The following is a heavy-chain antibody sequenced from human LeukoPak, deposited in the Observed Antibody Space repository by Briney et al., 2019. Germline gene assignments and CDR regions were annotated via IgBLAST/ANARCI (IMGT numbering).Heavy chain of an antibody. CDR1: GGSISSSNW. CDR2: IYHSGST. CDR3: ARGGYSSSWSPGYYYYGMDV. J-gene: IGHJ6*02. V-gene: IGHV4-4*02. Sequence: PSETPSLTCAVSGGSISSSNWWSWVRQPPGKGLEWIGEIYHSGSTNYNPSLKSRVTISVDKSKNQFSLKLSSVTAADTAVYYCARGGYSSSWSPGYYYYGMDVWGQGTTVTVSS. D-gene: IGHD6-13*01.